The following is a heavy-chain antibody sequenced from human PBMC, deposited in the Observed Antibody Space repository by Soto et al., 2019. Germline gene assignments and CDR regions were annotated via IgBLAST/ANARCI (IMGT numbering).Heavy chain of an antibody. CDR2: ISGSGGST. CDR1: GFTFSSYA. V-gene: IGHV3-23*01. Sequence: GGSLRLSCAASGFTFSSYAMSWVRQAPGKGLEWVSAISGSGGSTYYADSVKGRFTISRDNSKNTLYLQMNSLRAEDTAVYYCAKDFDSSGYYFGAFDIWGQGTMVT. D-gene: IGHD3-22*01. CDR3: AKDFDSSGYYFGAFDI. J-gene: IGHJ3*02.